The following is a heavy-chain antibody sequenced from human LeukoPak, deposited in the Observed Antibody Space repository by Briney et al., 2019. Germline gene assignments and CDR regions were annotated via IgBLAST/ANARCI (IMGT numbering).Heavy chain of an antibody. CDR1: GGSISSGGYY. V-gene: IGHV4-31*03. J-gene: IGHJ4*02. CDR3: AGGNGYSDWLLSEGYFDY. CDR2: IYYSGST. Sequence: PSQTLSLTCTVSGGSISSGGYYWSWIRQHPGKGLEWIGYIYYSGSTYYNPSLKSRVTISVDTSKNQFSLKLSSVAAADTAVYYCAGGNGYSDWLLSEGYFDYWGQGTLVTVSS. D-gene: IGHD3-9*01.